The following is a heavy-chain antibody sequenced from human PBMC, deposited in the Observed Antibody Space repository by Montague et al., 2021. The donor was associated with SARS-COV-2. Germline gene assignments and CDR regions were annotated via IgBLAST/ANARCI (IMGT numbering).Heavy chain of an antibody. J-gene: IGHJ4*02. Sequence: VVKPTQTLTLTCTFSGFLLSTSGVGVGWIRQPPGKALEWLALIYWDDDKRYSPSLKSRLTITKDTSKNQVVLTMTNMDPVDTATYYCAQRQSRQWLAGGYFDYWGQGTLVTVSS. D-gene: IGHD6-19*01. CDR1: GFLLSTSGVG. CDR3: AQRQSRQWLAGGYFDY. CDR2: IYWDDDK. V-gene: IGHV2-5*02.